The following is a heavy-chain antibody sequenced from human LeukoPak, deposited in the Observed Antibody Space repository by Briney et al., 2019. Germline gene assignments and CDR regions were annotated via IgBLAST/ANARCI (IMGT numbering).Heavy chain of an antibody. CDR2: IYSGGSK. CDR3: ARDLGVAYSSSSYYYYYGMDV. V-gene: IGHV3-53*04. D-gene: IGHD6-6*01. CDR1: GFTVSSNY. Sequence: GGSLRLSCAASGFTVSSNYMSCVRQAPGKGLEWVSVIYSGGSKYYADSVKGRFTISRHNSKNTLYLQMNSLRAEDTAVYYCARDLGVAYSSSSYYYYYGMDVWGQGTTVTVSS. J-gene: IGHJ6*02.